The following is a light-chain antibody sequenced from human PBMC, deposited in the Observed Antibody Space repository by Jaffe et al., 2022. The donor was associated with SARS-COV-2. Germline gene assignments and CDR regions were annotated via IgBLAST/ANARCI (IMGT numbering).Light chain of an antibody. Sequence: SSELTQDPAVSVALGQTVRITCQGDSLRNYYANWYQQKPGQAPVVVIYGKSNRPSGIPDRFSGSSSGNTASLTITGAQAEDEADYYCNSRDSSAKGVFGTGTKVTVL. CDR3: NSRDSSAKGV. CDR2: GKS. V-gene: IGLV3-19*01. CDR1: SLRNYY. J-gene: IGLJ1*01.